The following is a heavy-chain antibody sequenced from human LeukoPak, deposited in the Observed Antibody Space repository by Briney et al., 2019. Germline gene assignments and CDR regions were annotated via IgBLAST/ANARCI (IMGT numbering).Heavy chain of an antibody. D-gene: IGHD6-19*01. V-gene: IGHV3-7*02. CDR3: AGIGVAGQFDY. Sequence: PGGSLRLSCAASGFPFSGYWMTWVRQAPGRGLEWVATIKEDGSEAYFGDSVKGRFTISRDNAKSSLYLQVNSLRAEDTAVYYCAGIGVAGQFDYWGQGTLVTVSS. J-gene: IGHJ4*02. CDR1: GFPFSGYW. CDR2: IKEDGSEA.